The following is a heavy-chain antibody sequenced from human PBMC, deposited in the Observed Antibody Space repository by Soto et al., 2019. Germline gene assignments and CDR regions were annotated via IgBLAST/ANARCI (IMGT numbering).Heavy chain of an antibody. V-gene: IGHV3-23*01. CDR3: AKVGILEWLLPYFDY. Sequence: GGSLRLSCEASAFAFSIYAMSWVRQAPGKGLEWVSAISGSGDSTYYADSVKGRFAISRDNSKNTLYLQMNSLRAEGTAVYYCAKVGILEWLLPYFDYWGQGTRVTVSS. D-gene: IGHD3-3*01. J-gene: IGHJ4*02. CDR2: ISGSGDST. CDR1: AFAFSIYA.